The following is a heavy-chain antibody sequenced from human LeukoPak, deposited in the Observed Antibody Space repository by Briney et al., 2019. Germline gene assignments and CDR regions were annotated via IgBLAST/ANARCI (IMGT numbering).Heavy chain of an antibody. Sequence: GGSLRLSCAASGFTFSSYAMSWVRQAPGKGLEWVSAISGSGGSTYYADSVKGRFTISRDNSKNTLYLQMNSLRAEDTAVYYCARDLGGRMGLSAVWGQGTTVTVSS. V-gene: IGHV3-23*01. CDR2: ISGSGGST. CDR3: ARDLGGRMGLSAV. J-gene: IGHJ6*02. D-gene: IGHD5-24*01. CDR1: GFTFSSYA.